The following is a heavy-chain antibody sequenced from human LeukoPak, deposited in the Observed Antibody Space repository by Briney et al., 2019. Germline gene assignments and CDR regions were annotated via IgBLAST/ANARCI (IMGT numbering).Heavy chain of an antibody. CDR2: INANSGAT. J-gene: IGHJ5*01. Sequence: TGGSLRPSCTASGFAFSSFAMSWLRQPPGKGLEWVSTINANSGATSYAASVRGRFTISRDNSKNKLYLQLNSLRAEDTAVYYCAKPISGGLAVTADWFDPWGQGTLVVVSS. D-gene: IGHD6-19*01. CDR1: GFAFSSFA. CDR3: AKPISGGLAVTADWFDP. V-gene: IGHV3-23*01.